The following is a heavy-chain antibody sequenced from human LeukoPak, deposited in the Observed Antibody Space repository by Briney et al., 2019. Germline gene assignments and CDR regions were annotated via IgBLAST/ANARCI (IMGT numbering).Heavy chain of an antibody. J-gene: IGHJ4*02. D-gene: IGHD6-19*01. Sequence: GSLRLSCAASGFTFSSYAMSWVRQAPGKWLEWVSAISGSGGRTYYADSVKGRFTISRDNSKNTLYLQMNSLRAEDTAVYYCATSAEAGLDYWGQGTLVTVSS. V-gene: IGHV3-23*01. CDR2: ISGSGGRT. CDR1: GFTFSSYA. CDR3: ATSAEAGLDY.